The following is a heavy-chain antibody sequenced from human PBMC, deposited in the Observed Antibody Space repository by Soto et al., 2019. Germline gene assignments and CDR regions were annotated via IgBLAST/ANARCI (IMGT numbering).Heavy chain of an antibody. Sequence: ASVKVSCKASGYTFTSYYMHWVRQAPGQGLEWTGIINPSGGSTSYAQMFQGRVTMTRDTSTSTVYMELSSLRSEDTAVYYCARDVIVGDSSGYYYRFDYWGQGTLVTVSS. J-gene: IGHJ4*02. CDR1: GYTFTSYY. D-gene: IGHD3-22*01. CDR3: ARDVIVGDSSGYYYRFDY. V-gene: IGHV1-46*01. CDR2: INPSGGST.